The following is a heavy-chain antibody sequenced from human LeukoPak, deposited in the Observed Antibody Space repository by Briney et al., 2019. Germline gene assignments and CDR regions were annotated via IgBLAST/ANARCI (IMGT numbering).Heavy chain of an antibody. CDR3: ARVNGDYVLDY. V-gene: IGHV3-33*01. Sequence: PGGSLRLSCAGSGFTFSNYGIHWVRQAPGKGLEWVAVIWFDGTYKNYADSVRGRFTSSRDNSKNTVYLHMDSLRAENTAVYYCARVNGDYVLDYWGQGTLVTVSS. CDR2: IWFDGTYK. J-gene: IGHJ4*02. CDR1: GFTFSNYG. D-gene: IGHD4-17*01.